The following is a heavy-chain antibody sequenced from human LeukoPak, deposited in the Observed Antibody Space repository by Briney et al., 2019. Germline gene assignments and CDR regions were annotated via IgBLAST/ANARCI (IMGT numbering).Heavy chain of an antibody. Sequence: ASVKVSCKASGGTFSSYAISWVRHAPGQGLEWMGGIIPIFGTANYAQKFQGRVTITADESTSTAYMELSSVRSEDTAVYYCARAPGGGWLLFNYFDYWGQGTLVTVSS. J-gene: IGHJ4*02. V-gene: IGHV1-69*13. CDR3: ARAPGGGWLLFNYFDY. CDR2: IIPIFGTA. D-gene: IGHD3-9*01. CDR1: GGTFSSYA.